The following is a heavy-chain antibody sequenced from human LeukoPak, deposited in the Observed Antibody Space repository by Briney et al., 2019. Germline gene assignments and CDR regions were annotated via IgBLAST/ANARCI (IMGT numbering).Heavy chain of an antibody. CDR2: IYHSGST. Sequence: SETLSLTCTVSGGSISSGGYYWSWIRQPPGKGLEWIGYIYHSGSTYYNPSLKSRVTISVDTSKNQFSLKLSSVTAADTAVYYCARGFRREYYGSGNSYWGQGTLVTVSS. D-gene: IGHD3-10*01. J-gene: IGHJ4*02. CDR1: GGSISSGGYY. V-gene: IGHV4-30-2*01. CDR3: ARGFRREYYGSGNSY.